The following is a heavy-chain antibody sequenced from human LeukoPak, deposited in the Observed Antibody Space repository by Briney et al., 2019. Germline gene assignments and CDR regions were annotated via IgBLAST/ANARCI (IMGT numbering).Heavy chain of an antibody. CDR2: INPNSGGT. J-gene: IGHJ4*02. V-gene: IGHV1-2*02. CDR1: GDTFTGYY. Sequence: ASVKVSCKASGDTFTGYYMHWVRQAPGQGLEWMGWINPNSGGTNYAHKFQGRVTMTRDTSISTAYMELSRLRSDDAAVYYCARTTQDTFGGVIASDYWGQGTLVTVSS. D-gene: IGHD3-16*02. CDR3: ARTTQDTFGGVIASDY.